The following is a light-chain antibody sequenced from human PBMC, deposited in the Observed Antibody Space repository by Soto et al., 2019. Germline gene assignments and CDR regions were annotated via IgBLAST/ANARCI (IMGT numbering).Light chain of an antibody. J-gene: IGKJ4*01. CDR1: QTIDNT. CDR2: GAS. CDR3: QQYNNWPLT. V-gene: IGKV3-15*01. Sequence: EIVMTQSPATLSLSPGERATLSCRASQTIDNTLAWYQRKPGQAPRLLIYGASTRATGIPARFSGSGSGTEFTLTISSLLSEDFAVYSCQQYNNWPLTFGGGTKVDIK.